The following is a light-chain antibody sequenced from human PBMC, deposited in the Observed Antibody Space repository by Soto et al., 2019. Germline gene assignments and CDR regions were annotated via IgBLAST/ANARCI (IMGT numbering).Light chain of an antibody. Sequence: QSVLTQPPSASGSPGQSVTISCTGSSSDVGGYNLVSWYQQHPGKAPKLMIYEVSKRPSGVPDRFSGSKSGNTASLTVSGLQAEDEADYYCNSYADSSSWVFGTGTKLTVL. CDR1: SSDVGGYNL. V-gene: IGLV2-8*01. CDR3: NSYADSSSWV. J-gene: IGLJ1*01. CDR2: EVS.